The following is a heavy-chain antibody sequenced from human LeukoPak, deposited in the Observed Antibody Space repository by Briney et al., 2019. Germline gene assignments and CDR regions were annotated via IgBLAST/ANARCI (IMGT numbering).Heavy chain of an antibody. J-gene: IGHJ6*03. CDR1: GFTFSSYA. V-gene: IGHV3-21*01. Sequence: PGGSLRLSCAASGFTFSSYAMSWVRQAPGKGLEWVSSISSSSSYIYYADSVKGRFTISRDNAKNSLYLQMNSLRAEDTAVYYCSSCYCDYYYYYMDVWGKGTTVTVSS. CDR3: SSCYCDYYYYYMDV. CDR2: ISSSSSYI. D-gene: IGHD2-21*02.